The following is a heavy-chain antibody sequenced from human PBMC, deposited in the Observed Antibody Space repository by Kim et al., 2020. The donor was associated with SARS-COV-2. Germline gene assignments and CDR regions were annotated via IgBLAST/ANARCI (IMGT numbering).Heavy chain of an antibody. CDR2: INPSGGST. J-gene: IGHJ4*02. Sequence: ASVKVSCKASGYTFTSYYMHWVRQAPGQGLEWMGIINPSGGSTSYAQKFQGRVTMTRDTSPSTVYMELSSLRSEDTAVYYCARYVANGYYYGSGSGRFDYWGQGTLVTVSS. CDR1: GYTFTSYY. D-gene: IGHD3-10*01. CDR3: ARYVANGYYYGSGSGRFDY. V-gene: IGHV1-46*01.